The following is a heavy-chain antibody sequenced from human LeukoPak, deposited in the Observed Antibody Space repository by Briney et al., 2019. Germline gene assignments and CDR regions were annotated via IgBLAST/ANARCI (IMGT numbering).Heavy chain of an antibody. V-gene: IGHV4-39*01. J-gene: IGHJ5*02. CDR2: IYYSGST. D-gene: IGHD3-3*01. CDR3: ARAFTIFGVVIIGWSDP. CDR1: GFTVSSNY. Sequence: GSLRLSCAASGFTVSSNYMSWVRQPPGKGLEWIGSIYYSGSTYYNPSLKSRVTISVDTSKNQFSLKLSSVTAADTAVYYCARAFTIFGVVIIGWSDPWGQGTLVTVSS.